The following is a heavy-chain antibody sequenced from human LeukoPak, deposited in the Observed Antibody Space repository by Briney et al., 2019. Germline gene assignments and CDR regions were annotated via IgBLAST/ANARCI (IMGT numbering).Heavy chain of an antibody. V-gene: IGHV3-33*01. Sequence: GGSLRLSCAASGFTFSSYGMHWVRQAPGKGLEWVAVIWYDGSNKYYGDTEKGRFTISRDNSKNTLYLQMNSLRAEDTAVYYCARGQVTAANYYYYGMDVWGQGTTVTVSS. CDR2: IWYDGSNK. CDR3: ARGQVTAANYYYYGMDV. D-gene: IGHD2-2*01. J-gene: IGHJ6*02. CDR1: GFTFSSYG.